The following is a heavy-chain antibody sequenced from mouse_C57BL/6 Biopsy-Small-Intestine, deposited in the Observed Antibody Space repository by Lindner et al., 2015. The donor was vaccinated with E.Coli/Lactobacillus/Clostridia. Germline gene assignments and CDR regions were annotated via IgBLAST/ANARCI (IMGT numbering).Heavy chain of an antibody. Sequence: VQLQESGGGLVQPKGSSKLSCAASGFSFNTYAMNWVRQAPGKGLEWVARIRSKSNNYATYYADSVKDRFTISRDDSESMLYLQMNNLKTEDTAMYYCVRYDYDYYAMDYWGQGTSVTVSS. CDR2: IRSKSNNYAT. D-gene: IGHD2-4*01. CDR3: VRYDYDYYAMDY. V-gene: IGHV10-1*01. CDR1: GFSFNTYA. J-gene: IGHJ4*01.